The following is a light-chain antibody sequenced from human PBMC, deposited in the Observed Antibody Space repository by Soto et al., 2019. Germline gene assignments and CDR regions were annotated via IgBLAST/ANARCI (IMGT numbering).Light chain of an antibody. CDR2: EVS. J-gene: IGLJ1*01. Sequence: SALTQPASVSGSPGQSITISCTGTSSDVGGYNYVSWYQQHPGKAPKLIIYEVSNRPSEISNRFSGSKSGNTASLTISGLQAEDEADYYCSSYTSGSTYVFGTGTKLTVL. CDR1: SSDVGGYNY. V-gene: IGLV2-14*01. CDR3: SSYTSGSTYV.